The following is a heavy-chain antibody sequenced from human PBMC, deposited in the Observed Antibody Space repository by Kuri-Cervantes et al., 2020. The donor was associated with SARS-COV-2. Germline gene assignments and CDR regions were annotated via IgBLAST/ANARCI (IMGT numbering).Heavy chain of an antibody. V-gene: IGHV4-30-4*02. D-gene: IGHD6-19*01. CDR3: AGDYSSGGTGVYAFDI. CDR1: GGSISSGDYY. J-gene: IGHJ3*02. CDR2: IYYSGST. Sequence: SETLSLTCTVSGGSISSGDYYWSWIRQPPGKGLEWIGYIYYSGSTYYNPSLKSRVTISVDTSKNQFSLKLSSVTAADTAVYYCAGDYSSGGTGVYAFDIWGQGTMVTVSS.